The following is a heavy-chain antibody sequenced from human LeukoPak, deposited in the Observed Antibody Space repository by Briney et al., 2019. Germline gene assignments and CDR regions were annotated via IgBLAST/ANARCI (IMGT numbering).Heavy chain of an antibody. D-gene: IGHD2-21*01. CDR3: ARDGSYSLTLPLDY. V-gene: IGHV1-18*01. J-gene: IGHJ4*02. CDR2: ISAYNGNT. Sequence: ASVKVSCKASGYTFTSYGISWVRQAPGQGLEWMGWISAYNGNTDYAQKLQGRVTMTTDTSTSTAYMELRSLRSDDTAVYYCARDGSYSLTLPLDYWGQGTLVTVSS. CDR1: GYTFTSYG.